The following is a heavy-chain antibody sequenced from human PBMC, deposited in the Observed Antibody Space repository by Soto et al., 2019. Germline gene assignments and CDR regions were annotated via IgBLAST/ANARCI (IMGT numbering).Heavy chain of an antibody. D-gene: IGHD2-2*02. V-gene: IGHV1-18*01. CDR1: GYTFSTYG. Sequence: QVQLVQSGAEMKKPGASVKVSCKASGYTFSTYGITWVRQAPGQGLDWMGWINPFKGDTNSAARFQDRVTMTTDTSTRTAYMELRSLRSDDTAVYYCAGVKVPAAILGAFDLWGQGTLVTVSS. CDR2: INPFKGDT. CDR3: AGVKVPAAILGAFDL. J-gene: IGHJ3*01.